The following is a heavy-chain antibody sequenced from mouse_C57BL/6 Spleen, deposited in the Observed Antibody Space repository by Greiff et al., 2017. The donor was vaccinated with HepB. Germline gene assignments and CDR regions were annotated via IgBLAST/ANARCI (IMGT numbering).Heavy chain of an antibody. V-gene: IGHV5-9-1*02. Sequence: EVMLVESGEGLVKPGGSLKLSCAASGFTFSSYAMSWVRQTPEKRLEWVAYISSGGDYIYYADTVKGRFTISSDNARNTLYLQMRSLKSEDTARYDRTRDPGYYAMDYLGQGTSVTVSS. CDR1: GFTFSSYA. J-gene: IGHJ4*01. CDR3: TRDPGYYAMDY. CDR2: ISSGGDYI.